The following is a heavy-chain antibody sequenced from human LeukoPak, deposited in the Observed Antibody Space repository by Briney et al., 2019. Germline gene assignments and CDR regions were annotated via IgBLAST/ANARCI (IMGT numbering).Heavy chain of an antibody. J-gene: IGHJ5*02. CDR2: IYYSGST. D-gene: IGHD2-2*01. Sequence: SETLSLTCTVSGGSISSSSYYWGWIRQPPGKGLEWIGSIYYSGSTYYKPSLKSRVTISVDTSKNQFSLKLSSVTAADTAVYYCARDSVGSTSSVNWFDPWGQGTLVTVSS. CDR1: GGSISSSSYY. CDR3: ARDSVGSTSSVNWFDP. V-gene: IGHV4-39*07.